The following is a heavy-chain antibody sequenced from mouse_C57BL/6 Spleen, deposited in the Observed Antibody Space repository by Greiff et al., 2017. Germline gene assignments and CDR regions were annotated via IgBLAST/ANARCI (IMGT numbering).Heavy chain of an antibody. V-gene: IGHV5-4*01. D-gene: IGHD1-2*01. CDR3: AGDLGNGLGRAMDY. CDR1: GFTFSSYA. J-gene: IGHJ4*01. Sequence: DVMLVESGGGLVKPGGSLKLSCAASGFTFSSYAMSWVRQTPEKRLEWVATISDGGSYTYYQDNVKGRFTISRDNAKNNLYLQMSHLKSEDTAMYYCAGDLGNGLGRAMDYWGQGTSVTVSS. CDR2: ISDGGSYT.